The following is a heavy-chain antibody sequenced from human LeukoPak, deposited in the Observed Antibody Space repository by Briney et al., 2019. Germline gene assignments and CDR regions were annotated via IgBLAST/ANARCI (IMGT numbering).Heavy chain of an antibody. CDR3: ARGQGTVTTH. J-gene: IGHJ4*02. CDR1: GGSFSGYY. CDR2: INHSGSA. D-gene: IGHD4-11*01. Sequence: PSETLSLTCAVSGGSFSGYYWTWIRQPPGKGLEWIGEINHSGSANYNPSHMSRVTISLDTSKNHFSLNLSSVTAADTAVYYCARGQGTVTTHWGQGTLVTVSS. V-gene: IGHV4-34*01.